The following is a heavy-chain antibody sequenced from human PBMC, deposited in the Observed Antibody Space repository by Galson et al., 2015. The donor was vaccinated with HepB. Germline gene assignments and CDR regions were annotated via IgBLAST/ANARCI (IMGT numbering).Heavy chain of an antibody. J-gene: IGHJ4*02. Sequence: SLRLSCAASAFTFSNYWMHWVRQAPGKGLVWLSHINSDGPYTTYADSVKGRFTISRDNANNTLYLQLNSLRAEDTAVYYCARGSLIRFLEWKPIDYWGQGTLVTVSS. CDR2: INSDGPYT. V-gene: IGHV3-74*01. CDR3: ARGSLIRFLEWKPIDY. D-gene: IGHD3-3*01. CDR1: AFTFSNYW.